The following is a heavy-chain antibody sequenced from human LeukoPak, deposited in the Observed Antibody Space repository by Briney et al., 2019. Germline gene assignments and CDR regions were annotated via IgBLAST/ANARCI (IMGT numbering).Heavy chain of an antibody. Sequence: SETLSLTCTVSGGSISTYYWNWIRQPPGKGLEWIGYIYDSGSTYYNPSLKSRITISVDTSENRFSLKLSSVTATDTAVYYCARDCSGGSCYGAFDIWGQGTMVTVSS. J-gene: IGHJ3*02. D-gene: IGHD2-15*01. CDR1: GGSISTYY. CDR3: ARDCSGGSCYGAFDI. V-gene: IGHV4-30-4*01. CDR2: IYDSGST.